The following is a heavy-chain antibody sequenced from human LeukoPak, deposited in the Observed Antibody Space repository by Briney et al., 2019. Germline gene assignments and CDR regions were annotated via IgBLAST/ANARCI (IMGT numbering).Heavy chain of an antibody. CDR2: IYSGGST. D-gene: IGHD3-22*01. CDR3: AKDPNYYDSSGYYDY. Sequence: GGSLRLSCAASGFTVSSNYMSWVRQAPGKGLEWVSVIYSGGSTYYADSVRGRLTISRDNSKNTLYLQMNSLRAEDTAVYYCAKDPNYYDSSGYYDYWGQGTLVTVSS. J-gene: IGHJ4*02. CDR1: GFTVSSNY. V-gene: IGHV3-53*05.